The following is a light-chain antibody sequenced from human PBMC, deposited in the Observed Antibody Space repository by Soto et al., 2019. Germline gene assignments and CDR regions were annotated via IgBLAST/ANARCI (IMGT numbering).Light chain of an antibody. CDR2: DAS. CDR3: QHRSSWPWT. Sequence: DIVLTQSPATLSLSPGERATLSCRASQSIGHYLAWYKQKPGQSPRLLIYDASNRATDIPVRFSGSGSGTDFTLTISSLDPDDFAVYYCQHRSSWPWTFGQGTKVDIK. CDR1: QSIGHY. J-gene: IGKJ1*01. V-gene: IGKV3-11*01.